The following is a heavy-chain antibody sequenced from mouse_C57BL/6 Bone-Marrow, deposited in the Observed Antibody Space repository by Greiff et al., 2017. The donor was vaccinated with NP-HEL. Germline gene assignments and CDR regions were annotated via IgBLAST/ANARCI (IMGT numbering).Heavy chain of an antibody. CDR3: AWFYSNYWYFDV. V-gene: IGHV2-2*01. CDR2: IWSGGST. CDR1: GFSLTSYG. D-gene: IGHD2-5*01. Sequence: VKLMESGPGLVQPSQSLSITCTVSGFSLTSYGVHWVRQSPGKGLEWLGVIWSGGSTDYNAAFISRLSISKDNSKSQVFFKMNSLQADDTAIYYCAWFYSNYWYFDVWGTGTTVTVSS. J-gene: IGHJ1*03.